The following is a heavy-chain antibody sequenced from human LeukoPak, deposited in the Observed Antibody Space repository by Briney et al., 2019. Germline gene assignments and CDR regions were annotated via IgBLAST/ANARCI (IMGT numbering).Heavy chain of an antibody. D-gene: IGHD6-13*01. CDR1: GFTFDDYS. CDR2: INKDADRT. V-gene: IGHV3-43*01. CDR3: AKEARGSSWTGFDY. J-gene: IGHJ4*02. Sequence: GGSLRLSCAASGFTFDDYSIHWVRQAPGKGLEWVSLINKDADRTFYADSVKGRFTIFRDNSKNSLYLHMNSLTSEDTALYYCAKEARGSSWTGFDYWGQGTLVTVSS.